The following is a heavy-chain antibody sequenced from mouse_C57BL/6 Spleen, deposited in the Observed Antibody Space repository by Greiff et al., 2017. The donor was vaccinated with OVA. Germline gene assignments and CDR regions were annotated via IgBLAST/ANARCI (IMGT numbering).Heavy chain of an antibody. D-gene: IGHD1-1*01. CDR1: GYTFTSYW. CDR3: ARWGMTTVGLDY. CDR2: IDPSDSYT. Sequence: QVQLQQPGAELVMPGASVKLSCKASGYTFTSYWMHWVKQRPGPGLEWIGKIDPSDSYTNYNQKFKGKSTLTVDKSSSTAYMQLSSLTSEDSAVYYCARWGMTTVGLDYWGQGTTLTVSS. V-gene: IGHV1-69*01. J-gene: IGHJ2*01.